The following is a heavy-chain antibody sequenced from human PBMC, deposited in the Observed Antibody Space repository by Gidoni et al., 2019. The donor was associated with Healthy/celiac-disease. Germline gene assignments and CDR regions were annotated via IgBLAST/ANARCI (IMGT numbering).Heavy chain of an antibody. J-gene: IGHJ3*02. D-gene: IGHD3-3*01. CDR3: AREGPEVLRFLERHPGAFDI. CDR1: GCPISRGCYS. V-gene: IGHV4-31*03. Sequence: QVQLQESGPGLVKPSQTLSRTCTVPGCPISRGCYSWRWIRQHPGTGLEWIGYIYYSGSTYYNPSLKSRVTISVDTSKNQFSLKRSSVTAADTAVYYCAREGPEVLRFLERHPGAFDIWGQGTMVTVSS. CDR2: IYYSGST.